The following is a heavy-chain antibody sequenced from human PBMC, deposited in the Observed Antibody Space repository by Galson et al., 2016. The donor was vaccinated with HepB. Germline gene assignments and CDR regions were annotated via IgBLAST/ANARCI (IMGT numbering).Heavy chain of an antibody. CDR3: ARSNYIDNRAINWDDPFNI. V-gene: IGHV1-2*02. CDR2: INPNMGAT. J-gene: IGHJ3*02. CDR1: GYTFTAYY. Sequence: SVKVSCKASGYTFTAYYIYWMRLAPGQGLEWMGWINPNMGATNYAKKFQVRVTMTSDTSISTSYMELSRLRSDDTAVYYCARSNYIDNRAINWDDPFNIWGQGTMVTVSS. D-gene: IGHD7-27*01.